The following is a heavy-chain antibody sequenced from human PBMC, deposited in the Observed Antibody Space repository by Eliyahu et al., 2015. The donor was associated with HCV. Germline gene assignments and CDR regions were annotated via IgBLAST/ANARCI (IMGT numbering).Heavy chain of an antibody. CDR1: GYTFTHYY. D-gene: IGHD6-19*01. CDR2: INPNTGDT. J-gene: IGHJ4*02. V-gene: IGHV1-2*02. CDR3: ARDHSEGDSGWYLDY. Sequence: QVQLVQSGAEVKKPGASVKVSCKASGYTFTHYYMHWVRQAPGQGLEWMGWINPNTGDTNYAQKFQGRVTMTRDTSISTPYMELSRLTSDDTAVYYCARDHSEGDSGWYLDYWGQGTLVTVSS.